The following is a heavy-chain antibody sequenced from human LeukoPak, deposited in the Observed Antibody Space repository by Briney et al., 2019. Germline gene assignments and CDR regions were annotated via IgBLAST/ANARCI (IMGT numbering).Heavy chain of an antibody. CDR2: IYTSGST. CDR3: ARERWEPNAFDI. D-gene: IGHD1-26*01. Sequence: ASETLSLTCTVSGGSISSYYWSWIRQPAGKGLEWIGRIYTSGSTNYNPSLKSRVTMSVDTSRNQFSLKLSSVTAADTAVYYCARERWEPNAFDIWGQGTMVTVSS. V-gene: IGHV4-4*07. J-gene: IGHJ3*02. CDR1: GGSISSYY.